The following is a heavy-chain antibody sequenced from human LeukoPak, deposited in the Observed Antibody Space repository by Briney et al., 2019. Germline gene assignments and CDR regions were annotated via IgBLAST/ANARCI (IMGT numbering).Heavy chain of an antibody. D-gene: IGHD6-6*01. CDR3: ATVSSGTDAFDI. Sequence: ASVKVSCKVSGYTLTELSMHCVRHAPGKRLEWMGGFDPEDGETIYAQKFQGRVTMTEDTSTDTAYMELSSLRSEDTAVYYCATVSSGTDAFDIWGQGTMVTVSS. CDR1: GYTLTELS. CDR2: FDPEDGET. J-gene: IGHJ3*02. V-gene: IGHV1-24*01.